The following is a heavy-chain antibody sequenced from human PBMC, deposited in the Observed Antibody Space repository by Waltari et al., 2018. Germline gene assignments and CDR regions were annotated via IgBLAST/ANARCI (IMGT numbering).Heavy chain of an antibody. Sequence: QVQLQESGPGLAKSSETLSLTCDVSGYSMRSGYYWGWIRQPPRKGLEWIASIYQSGSPYYNSSLRSRVTISVDTSRNQFSLEMTSVTATDTATYYCVAAKEYYYDGSGDDAFETWGQGTLVTVSS. D-gene: IGHD3-22*01. CDR3: VAAKEYYYDGSGDDAFET. CDR1: GYSMRSGYY. J-gene: IGHJ3*02. V-gene: IGHV4-38-2*01. CDR2: IYQSGSP.